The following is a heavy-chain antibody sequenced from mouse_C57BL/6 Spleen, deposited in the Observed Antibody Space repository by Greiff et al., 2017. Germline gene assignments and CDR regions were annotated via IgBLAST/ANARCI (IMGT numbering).Heavy chain of an antibody. V-gene: IGHV1-74*01. J-gene: IGHJ3*01. CDR2: IHPSDSDT. Sequence: VQLQQPGAELVKPGASVKVSCKASGYTFTSYWMHWVKQRPGQGLEWIGRIHPSDSDTNYNQKFKGKATLTVDKSSSTAYMQISSLTSEDSAVYYCAVLLLRSSWFAYWGQGTRGTVAA. CDR1: GYTFTSYW. D-gene: IGHD1-1*01. CDR3: AVLLLRSSWFAY.